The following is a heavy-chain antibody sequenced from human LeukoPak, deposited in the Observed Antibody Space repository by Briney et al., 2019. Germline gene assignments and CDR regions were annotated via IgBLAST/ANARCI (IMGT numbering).Heavy chain of an antibody. J-gene: IGHJ4*02. CDR1: GGSISSYY. V-gene: IGHV4-59*08. CDR3: ARTIGCSSTSCHHDY. CDR2: IYYSGST. D-gene: IGHD2-2*01. Sequence: SETLSLTCTVSGGSISSYYWSWIRQPPGKGLEWVGYIYYSGSTNYNPSLKSRVTISVDTSKNQFSLKLSSVTAADTAVYYCARTIGCSSTSCHHDYWGQGTLVTVSS.